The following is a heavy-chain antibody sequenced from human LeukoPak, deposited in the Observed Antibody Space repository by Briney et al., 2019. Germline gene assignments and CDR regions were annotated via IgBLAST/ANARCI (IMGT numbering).Heavy chain of an antibody. CDR3: ARDRHYDYVWGTYRQDTFDY. CDR2: IYYSGST. D-gene: IGHD3-16*02. Sequence: SETLSLTCTVSGGSISSYYWSWIRQPQGKGLEWIGDIYYSGSTNYNPSLKSRVTISVDTSKKQFSLKLSSVTAADTAVYYCARDRHYDYVWGTYRQDTFDYWGQGTLVTVSS. J-gene: IGHJ4*02. CDR1: GGSISSYY. V-gene: IGHV4-59*01.